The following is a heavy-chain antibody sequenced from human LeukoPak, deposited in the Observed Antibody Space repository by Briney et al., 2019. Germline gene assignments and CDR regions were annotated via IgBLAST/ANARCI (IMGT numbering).Heavy chain of an antibody. CDR1: GFTVSSNY. CDR3: ARVLDTAMVIDY. J-gene: IGHJ4*02. Sequence: PGGSLRLSCAASGFTVSSNYMSWVRQAPGKGLEWVSVIHSGGSTYYADSVKGRFTISRDNSKNTLYLQMNSLRAEDTAVYYCARVLDTAMVIDYWGQGTLVTVSS. V-gene: IGHV3-66*01. D-gene: IGHD5-18*01. CDR2: IHSGGST.